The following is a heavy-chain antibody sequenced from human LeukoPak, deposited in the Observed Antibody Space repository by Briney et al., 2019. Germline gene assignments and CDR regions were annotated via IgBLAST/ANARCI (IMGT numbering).Heavy chain of an antibody. J-gene: IGHJ4*02. V-gene: IGHV3-53*01. CDR1: GFTVSSNY. CDR2: IYSGGST. CDR3: ARGTYYDSSGASWGY. D-gene: IGHD3-22*01. Sequence: GGSLRLSCAASGFTVSSNYMSWVRQAPGKGLEWVSVIYSGGSTYYADSVKGRFTISRDNTKNTLYLQMNSLRAEDTAVYYCARGTYYDSSGASWGYWGQGTLVTVSS.